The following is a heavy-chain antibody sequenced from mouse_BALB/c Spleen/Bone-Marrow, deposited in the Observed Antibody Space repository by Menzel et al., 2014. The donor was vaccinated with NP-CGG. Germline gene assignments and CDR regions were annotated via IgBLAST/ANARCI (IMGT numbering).Heavy chain of an antibody. D-gene: IGHD2-10*02. CDR2: IDPYDSET. V-gene: IGHV1-52*01. CDR3: ARRALDAIDY. J-gene: IGHJ4*01. Sequence: GAELARPGTSVILCCKASGYTFTSYWMNWVKQRPEQGLEWIGRIDPYDSETHYNQKLEDKAILTVDKSSSTAYMQLSSLTSEDSAAYYCARRALDAIDYWVQGTSVTVSS. CDR1: GYTFTSYW.